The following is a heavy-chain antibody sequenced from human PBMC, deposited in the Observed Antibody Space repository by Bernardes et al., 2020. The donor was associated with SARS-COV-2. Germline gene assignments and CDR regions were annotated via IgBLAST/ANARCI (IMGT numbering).Heavy chain of an antibody. Sequence: GFLSPTRAASGFTVSRNYMSWVRPAPGKGLEWVSVIYIGGSTYYADSVKGRFTISRDNSKNTLYLQMNSLRAEDTAVYYCARGHLTKFAYYYDSSGYRAAYYFDYWGQGTLVTVSS. J-gene: IGHJ4*02. V-gene: IGHV3-66*02. CDR2: IYIGGST. D-gene: IGHD3-22*01. CDR3: ARGHLTKFAYYYDSSGYRAAYYFDY. CDR1: GFTVSRNY.